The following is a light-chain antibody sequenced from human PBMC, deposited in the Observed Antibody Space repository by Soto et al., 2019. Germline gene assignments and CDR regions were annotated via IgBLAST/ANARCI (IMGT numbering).Light chain of an antibody. CDR1: SSNIGNNY. CDR2: DND. Sequence: QSVLTQPPSVSAAPGQTVTISCSGSSSNIGNNYVSWYQQLPGTAPKLLIYDNDKRPSGIPDRFSGSKSGTSATLGVTGLQTGDEADYYCATWDSGLSAGVFGGGTKLTVL. J-gene: IGLJ2*01. CDR3: ATWDSGLSAGV. V-gene: IGLV1-51*01.